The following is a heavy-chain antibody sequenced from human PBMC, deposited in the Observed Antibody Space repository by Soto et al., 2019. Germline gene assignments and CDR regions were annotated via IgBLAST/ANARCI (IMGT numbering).Heavy chain of an antibody. CDR3: AKVGIGMFSHKHHFDH. CDR2: ISGSGDSS. D-gene: IGHD2-2*03. V-gene: IGHV3-23*01. J-gene: IGHJ4*02. CDR1: GFTFSSFC. Sequence: EVQLLDSGGDLAQPGGSLRLSCTASGFTFSSFCMAWVRQAPGKGLEGVSAISGSGDSSYYADSVKDRFTISRDNPTNTLYLQMNNLRAEDTAVYYCAKVGIGMFSHKHHFDHWGQGTQVTVSS.